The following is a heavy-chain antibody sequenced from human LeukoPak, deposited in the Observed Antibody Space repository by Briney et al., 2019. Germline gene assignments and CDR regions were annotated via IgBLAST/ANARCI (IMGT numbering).Heavy chain of an antibody. J-gene: IGHJ6*03. D-gene: IGHD1-1*01. V-gene: IGHV3-48*01. CDR2: ISSSSSTI. CDR1: GFTFSSYS. Sequence: PGGSLRLSCAASGFTFSSYSMNWVRQAPGKGLEWVSYISSSSSTIYYADSVKGRFTISRDNAKNSLYLQMNSLRAEDTAVYYCARGQYNWNGGGYMDVWGKGTTVTVSS. CDR3: ARGQYNWNGGGYMDV.